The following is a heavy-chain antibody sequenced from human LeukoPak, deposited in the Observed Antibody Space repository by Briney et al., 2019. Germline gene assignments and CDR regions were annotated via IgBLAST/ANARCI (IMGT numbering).Heavy chain of an antibody. CDR2: IIPILGIA. J-gene: IGHJ4*02. CDR3: ARDPDDDYGDTFLDY. V-gene: IGHV1-69*04. D-gene: IGHD4-17*01. Sequence: SVKVSCKASGGTFSSYAISWVRQAPGQGLEWMGRIIPILGIANYAQKFQGRVTITADKSTSTAYMELSSLRSEDTAVYYCARDPDDDYGDTFLDYWGQGTLVTVSS. CDR1: GGTFSSYA.